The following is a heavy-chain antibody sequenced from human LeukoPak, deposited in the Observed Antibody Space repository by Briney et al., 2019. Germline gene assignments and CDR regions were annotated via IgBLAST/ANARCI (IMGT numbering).Heavy chain of an antibody. CDR3: AGRFLEDWFDP. CDR1: GGSISSGGYY. V-gene: IGHV4-31*03. Sequence: SETLSLTCTVSGGSISSGGYYWSWIRQHPGKGLEWIGYIYYSGSTYYNPSLKSRVTISVDTSKNQFSLKLSPVTAADTAVYYCAGRFLEDWFDPWGQGTLVTVSS. CDR2: IYYSGST. J-gene: IGHJ5*02. D-gene: IGHD3-3*01.